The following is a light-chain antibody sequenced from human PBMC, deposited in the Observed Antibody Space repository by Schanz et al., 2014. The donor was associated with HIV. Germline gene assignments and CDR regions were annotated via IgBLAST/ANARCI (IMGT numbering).Light chain of an antibody. CDR3: SSYTSSSTDVV. CDR2: DVS. V-gene: IGLV2-14*01. CDR1: SSDVGHYDY. J-gene: IGLJ2*01. Sequence: QSVLTQPPSASGSRGQSVTISCTGTSSDVGHYDYVSWYQQHPGKAPKLMIYDVSNRPSGVSNRFSGSKSGNTASLTISGLQAEDEADYYCSSYTSSSTDVVFGGGTKLTVL.